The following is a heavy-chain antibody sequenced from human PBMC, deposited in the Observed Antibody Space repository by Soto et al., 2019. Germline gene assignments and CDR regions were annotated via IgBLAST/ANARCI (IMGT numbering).Heavy chain of an antibody. CDR2: ISASGGSA. J-gene: IGHJ4*02. Sequence: EVQLLESGGGLVQPGGSLRLSCAASGFTFSSYAMSWVRQAPGKGLEWVSAISASGGSAYYADSVKGRFTISRDNSKNTMYLQMNSLRAEDTAVYYCAKPFSSSPVGAHPFDYWGQGTLVTVSS. D-gene: IGHD6-6*01. CDR3: AKPFSSSPVGAHPFDY. CDR1: GFTFSSYA. V-gene: IGHV3-23*01.